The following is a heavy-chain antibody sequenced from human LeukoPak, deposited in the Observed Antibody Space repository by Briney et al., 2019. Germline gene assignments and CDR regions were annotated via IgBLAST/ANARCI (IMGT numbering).Heavy chain of an antibody. Sequence: GGSLRLSCAASGFTFSDYYMSWIRQAPGKGLEWVSYISSSSSYTNYADSVKGRFIISRDNAKNSLYLQMNSLRAEDTAVYYCARVAFGAYYYGMDVWGQGTTVTVSS. CDR2: ISSSSSYT. D-gene: IGHD1-26*01. CDR3: ARVAFGAYYYGMDV. J-gene: IGHJ6*02. V-gene: IGHV3-11*06. CDR1: GFTFSDYY.